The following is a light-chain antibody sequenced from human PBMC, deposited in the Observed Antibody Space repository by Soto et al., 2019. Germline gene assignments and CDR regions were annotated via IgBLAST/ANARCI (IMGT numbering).Light chain of an antibody. CDR1: QSISSY. CDR3: QQLNSYPIT. Sequence: IQMSQPPSSLSASVGDRVTLTCRASQSISSYLNWYQQKPGKAPKLLIYAASSLQSGIPSRFSGSGSGTDFTLTISSLQPEDFATYYCQQLNSYPITFGQGTRLEIK. J-gene: IGKJ5*01. CDR2: AAS. V-gene: IGKV1-39*01.